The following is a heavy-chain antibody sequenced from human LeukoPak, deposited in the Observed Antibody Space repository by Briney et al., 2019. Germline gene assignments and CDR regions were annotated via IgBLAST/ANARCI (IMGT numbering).Heavy chain of an antibody. CDR3: AKDRHPARTDGYYFDY. Sequence: GGSLRLSCAASAFTFRTYGMHWVRQAPGKGLEWVAVISYDANNKYYADSVKGRFTNSRDNSKNTLYLQMNSLRPEDTAVYYCAKDRHPARTDGYYFDYWGQGTLVTVSS. D-gene: IGHD1-14*01. V-gene: IGHV3-30*18. CDR2: ISYDANNK. CDR1: AFTFRTYG. J-gene: IGHJ4*02.